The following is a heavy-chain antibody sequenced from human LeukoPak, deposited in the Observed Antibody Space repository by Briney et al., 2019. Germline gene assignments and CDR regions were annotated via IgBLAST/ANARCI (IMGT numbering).Heavy chain of an antibody. D-gene: IGHD3-22*01. V-gene: IGHV4-39*01. Sequence: QSSETLSLTCTVSGGSISSSSYYWGWIRQPPGKGLEWIGSIYYSGSTYYNPSLKSRVTISVDTSKNQFSLKLSSVTAADTAVYYCARLWSYYDSSGISSAFDIWGQGTMVTVSS. CDR1: GGSISSSSYY. J-gene: IGHJ3*02. CDR2: IYYSGST. CDR3: ARLWSYYDSSGISSAFDI.